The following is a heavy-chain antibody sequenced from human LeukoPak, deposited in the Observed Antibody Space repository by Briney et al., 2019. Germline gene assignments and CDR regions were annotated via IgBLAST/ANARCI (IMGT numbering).Heavy chain of an antibody. V-gene: IGHV3-48*01. CDR3: AKDPYDRSAYYFDY. CDR2: IRSSSET. CDR1: GFTFSQYS. J-gene: IGHJ4*02. Sequence: PGGSLRLSCAASGFTFSQYSMNWVRQAPGKGLEWVSHIRSSSETFYADSVKGRFTISRDNSKNTLYLQMSSLRAEDTAVYYCAKDPYDRSAYYFDYWGQGTLVTASS. D-gene: IGHD3-22*01.